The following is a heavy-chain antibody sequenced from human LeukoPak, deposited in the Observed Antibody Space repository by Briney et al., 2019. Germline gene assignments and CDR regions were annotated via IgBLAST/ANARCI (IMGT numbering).Heavy chain of an antibody. V-gene: IGHV4-39*07. J-gene: IGHJ5*02. Sequence: SETLSLTCFVSGGSIIRDYWGWIRQPPGKGLEWIGSIYYSGSTYYNPSLKSRVTISVDTSKSQFSLKLSSVTAADTAVYYCARWGAVAGVNWFDPWGQGTLVTVSS. D-gene: IGHD6-19*01. CDR3: ARWGAVAGVNWFDP. CDR2: IYYSGST. CDR1: GGSIIRDY.